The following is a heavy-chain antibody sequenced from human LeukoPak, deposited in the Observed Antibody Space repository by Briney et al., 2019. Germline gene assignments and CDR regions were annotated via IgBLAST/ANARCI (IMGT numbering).Heavy chain of an antibody. D-gene: IGHD1-14*01. Sequence: ASVKVSCKASGYTFTSYDINWVRQATGQGLEWMGWVNPNSGNTGYAQKSQGRVTMTRNTSISTAYMELSSLRSEDTAVYYCARGRLGTGRRYYYYYMDVWSKGTTVTVSS. CDR2: VNPNSGNT. J-gene: IGHJ6*03. V-gene: IGHV1-8*01. CDR3: ARGRLGTGRRYYYYYMDV. CDR1: GYTFTSYD.